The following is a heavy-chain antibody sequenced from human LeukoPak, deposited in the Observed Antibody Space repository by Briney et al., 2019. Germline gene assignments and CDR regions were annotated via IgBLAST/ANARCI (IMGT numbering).Heavy chain of an antibody. D-gene: IGHD3-22*01. CDR1: GYSFTSYW. CDR2: IYPGDSDT. CDR3: ARRSTYYYDSSGYYLDY. J-gene: IGHJ4*02. V-gene: IGHV5-51*01. Sequence: GESLKISCKGSGYSFTSYWIGWVRQMPGKGLEWMGIIYPGDSDTRYSPSFQGQVTISADKSISTAYLQWSSLKASDTAMYYCARRSTYYYDSSGYYLDYWGQGTLVTVSS.